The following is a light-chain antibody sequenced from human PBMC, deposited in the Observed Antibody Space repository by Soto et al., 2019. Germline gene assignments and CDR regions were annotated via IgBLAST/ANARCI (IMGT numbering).Light chain of an antibody. V-gene: IGLV1-47*01. CDR2: RNN. J-gene: IGLJ7*01. CDR3: ASWNDTLRGPV. Sequence: QSVLTQPASTSGTPGQRVTISCSGTNSNIGSNDFYWYQHVPGAAPNLLIYRNNRRPSGVPGRFSASKSGSAVSLATSGLRAEDAADYYSASWNDTLRGPVFGGGTQLTVL. CDR1: NSNIGSND.